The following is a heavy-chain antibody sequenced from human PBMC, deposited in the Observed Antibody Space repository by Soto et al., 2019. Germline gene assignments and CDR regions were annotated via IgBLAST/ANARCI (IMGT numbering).Heavy chain of an antibody. CDR2: IYWDDDK. J-gene: IGHJ5*02. D-gene: IGHD3-16*01. V-gene: IGHV2-5*02. CDR1: GFSLSTSGVG. Sequence: QITLKESGPTLVKPTQPLTLTCTFSGFSLSTSGVGVGWIRQPPGKALEWLALIYWDDDKRYSPSLKSRLTITKDASKNQVVLTMTNMDPMDTATYYSTHSLYDYVCTTNWFDPWGQGTLVTVPS. CDR3: THSLYDYVCTTNWFDP.